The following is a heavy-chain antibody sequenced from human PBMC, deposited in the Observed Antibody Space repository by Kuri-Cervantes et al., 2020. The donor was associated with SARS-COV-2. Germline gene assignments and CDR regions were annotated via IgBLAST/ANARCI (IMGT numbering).Heavy chain of an antibody. V-gene: IGHV1-2*02. CDR3: ARDFGVPAAFDFDY. CDR1: GYTFTVYY. Sequence: ASVQVSCKASGYTFTVYYIHWVRQAPGQGLEWMGWINPNSGGTRFAQKFQGRVSMTRDTSINTAYMELSRLRSDDTAVYYCARDFGVPAAFDFDYWGQGTLVTVSS. CDR2: INPNSGGT. D-gene: IGHD2-2*01. J-gene: IGHJ4*02.